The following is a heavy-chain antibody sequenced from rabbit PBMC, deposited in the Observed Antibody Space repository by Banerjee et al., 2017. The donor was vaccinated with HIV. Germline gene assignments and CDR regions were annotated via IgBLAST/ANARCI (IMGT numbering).Heavy chain of an antibody. CDR1: GFTISSSYW. D-gene: IGHD1-1*01. J-gene: IGHJ4*01. Sequence: QEQLEESGGDLVKPEGSLTLTCTASGFTISSSYWICWVRQAPGKGLEWIACIYNGGAGTQYSSWAKGRFTISKTSSTTVTLQMTSLTAADTATYFCTREISYINSGGPFNLWGPGTLVTVS. V-gene: IGHV1S45*01. CDR2: IYNGGAGT. CDR3: TREISYINSGGPFNL.